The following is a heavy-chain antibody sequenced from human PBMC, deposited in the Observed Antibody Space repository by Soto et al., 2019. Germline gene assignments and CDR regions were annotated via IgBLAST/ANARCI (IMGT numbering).Heavy chain of an antibody. V-gene: IGHV3-30*04. D-gene: IGHD5-12*01. J-gene: IGHJ4*02. CDR1: GFTFSSYA. CDR3: AKGRGYSGYFNGEIDY. CDR2: ISYDGRDE. Sequence: XGSLRLSCAAAGFTFSSYAVQWVRQAPGKGLEWVAIISYDGRDEDYADSVKGRFTISRDNSRSTLYLQMNSLRPEDTAVYYCAKGRGYSGYFNGEIDYWGQGILVTVSS.